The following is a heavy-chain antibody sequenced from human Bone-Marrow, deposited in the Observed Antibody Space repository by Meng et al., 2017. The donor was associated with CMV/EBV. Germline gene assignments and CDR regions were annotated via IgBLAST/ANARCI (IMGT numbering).Heavy chain of an antibody. CDR1: GDSVSSNSAA. CDR3: ARAGSSTSCYECYFDY. V-gene: IGHV6-1*01. CDR2: TYYRSKWYN. D-gene: IGHD2-2*01. J-gene: IGHJ4*02. Sequence: QVQLQQSGPGPGKPPQTPPLPCAISGDSVSSNSAAWNWIRRSPSRGLEWLGRTYYRSKWYNDYAVSVKSRITINPDTSKNQFSLQLNSVTPEDTAVYYCARAGSSTSCYECYFDYWGQGTLVTVSS.